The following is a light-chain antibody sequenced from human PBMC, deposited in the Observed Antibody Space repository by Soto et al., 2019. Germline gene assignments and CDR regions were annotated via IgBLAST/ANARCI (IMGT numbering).Light chain of an antibody. V-gene: IGLV1-44*01. CDR1: SSNIDSNT. CDR2: NND. Sequence: QSVLTQPPSASGSPGQRVTISCSGSSSNIDSNTVKWYQQLPGKAPKLLIYNNDQRPSGIPDRFSGSKSDTSASLAMSGLHSDDEAGYYCAAWDDSLNGFAVFGGGTQLTVL. J-gene: IGLJ7*01. CDR3: AAWDDSLNGFAV.